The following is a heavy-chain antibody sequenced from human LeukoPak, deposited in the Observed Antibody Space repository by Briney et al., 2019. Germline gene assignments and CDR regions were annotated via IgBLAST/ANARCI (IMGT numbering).Heavy chain of an antibody. V-gene: IGHV3-74*01. J-gene: IGHJ6*03. D-gene: IGHD3-10*01. CDR2: INSDGSST. Sequence: GGSLRLSCAASGFTFSSYWMHWVRQAPGKGLVWVSRINSDGSSTSYADSVKGRFTISRDNAKNTLYLQMNSLRAEDTAVHYCARDDEPTGSRYYYYYMDVWGKGTTVTVSS. CDR3: ARDDEPTGSRYYYYYMDV. CDR1: GFTFSSYW.